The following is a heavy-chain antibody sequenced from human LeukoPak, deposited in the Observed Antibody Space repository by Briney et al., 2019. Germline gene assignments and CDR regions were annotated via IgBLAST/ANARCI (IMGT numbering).Heavy chain of an antibody. V-gene: IGHV1-46*01. CDR1: GYTFTSYY. Sequence: GASVKVSCKASGYTFTSYYMHWVRQAPGQGLEWMGIINPSGGSTSYAQKFQGRVTMTRDTSTSTVYMELSSLRSEDTAVYYCARTDYYDSSGYYFSLQHWGQGTLVTVSS. J-gene: IGHJ1*01. CDR3: ARTDYYDSSGYYFSLQH. CDR2: INPSGGST. D-gene: IGHD3-22*01.